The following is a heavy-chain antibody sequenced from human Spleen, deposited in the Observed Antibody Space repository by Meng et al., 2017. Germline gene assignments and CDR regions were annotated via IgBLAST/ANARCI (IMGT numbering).Heavy chain of an antibody. V-gene: IGHV1-2*06. CDR3: ASDGCSSTSCYADY. J-gene: IGHJ4*02. D-gene: IGHD2-2*01. Sequence: QVQLVQSGAEVKKPGASVTVSCKASGYTFTGYYMHWVRQAPGQGLEWMGRINPNSGDTNYAQKFQGRVTITRDTSITTAYMELSRLRSDDTAVYYCASDGCSSTSCYADYWGQGTLVTVSS. CDR1: GYTFTGYY. CDR2: INPNSGDT.